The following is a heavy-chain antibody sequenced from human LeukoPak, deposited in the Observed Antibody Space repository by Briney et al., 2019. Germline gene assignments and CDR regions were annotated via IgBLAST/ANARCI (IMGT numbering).Heavy chain of an antibody. Sequence: GGSLRLSCAASGFTVSSNYMSWVRQAPGKGLEWVSVIYSGGSTYYADSVKGRFTISRDNSKITLYLQMNSLRAEDTAVYYCARDYYPYYFDYWGQGTLVSVSS. CDR1: GFTVSSNY. D-gene: IGHD1-26*01. J-gene: IGHJ4*02. CDR3: ARDYYPYYFDY. CDR2: IYSGGST. V-gene: IGHV3-66*01.